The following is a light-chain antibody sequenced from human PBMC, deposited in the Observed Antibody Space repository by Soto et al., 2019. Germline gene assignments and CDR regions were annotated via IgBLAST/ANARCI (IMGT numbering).Light chain of an antibody. J-gene: IGKJ1*01. V-gene: IGKV3-20*01. CDR3: QQYGSSPTWK. CDR1: QSVSSSY. Sequence: EIVLTQSPVTLSLSPGEIATLSWRASQSVSSSYLAWYQQKPGQAPRLLIYGASSRATGIPDRFSGSGSGTDFTLTISRLEPEDFAVYYCQQYGSSPTWKFGQGTKVDIK. CDR2: GAS.